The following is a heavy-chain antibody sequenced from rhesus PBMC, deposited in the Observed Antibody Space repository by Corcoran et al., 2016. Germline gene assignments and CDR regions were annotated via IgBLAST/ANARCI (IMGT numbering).Heavy chain of an antibody. J-gene: IGHJ4*01. D-gene: IGHD3-9*01. CDR2: ISPYKRNT. CDR1: GYSFTPYY. CDR3: TRASRGGYFDF. Sequence: QVQLVQSGGDIKQPGASVKLSCNPSGYSFTPYYLPWVRQAPGQGLEWIGLISPYKRNTAYAPNLQGRVHITTDSSTSTAYIELKSLRSEDTAVYYCTRASRGGYFDFWGQGVLVTVSS. V-gene: IGHV1-180*01.